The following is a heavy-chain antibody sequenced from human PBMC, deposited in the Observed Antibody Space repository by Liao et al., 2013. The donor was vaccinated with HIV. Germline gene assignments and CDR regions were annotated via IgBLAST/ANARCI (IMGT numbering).Heavy chain of an antibody. Sequence: QVQLQESGPGLVKPSQTLSLTCTVSGGSISSGSFYWSWIRQPAGKGLEWIGRIYTSGSTNYNPSLKSRVTISVDTSKNQFSLKLSSVTAADTAVYYCARRGGMRTFDIWGQGTMVTVSS. J-gene: IGHJ3*02. V-gene: IGHV4-61*02. CDR1: GGSISSGSFY. CDR3: ARRGGMRTFDI. CDR2: IYTSGST. D-gene: IGHD3-16*01.